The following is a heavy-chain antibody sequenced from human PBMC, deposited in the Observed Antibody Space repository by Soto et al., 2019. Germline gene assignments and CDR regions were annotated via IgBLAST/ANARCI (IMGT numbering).Heavy chain of an antibody. V-gene: IGHV3-30*18. D-gene: IGHD6-6*01. CDR3: AKDSSSSENYYGMDV. J-gene: IGHJ6*02. CDR1: GFTFSSYG. CDR2: ISYDGSNK. Sequence: GSLRLSCAASGFTFSSYGMHWVRQAPGKGLEWVAVISYDGSNKYYADSVKGRFTISRDNSKNTLYLQMNSLRAEDTAVYYCAKDSSSSENYYGMDVWGQGTTVTVSS.